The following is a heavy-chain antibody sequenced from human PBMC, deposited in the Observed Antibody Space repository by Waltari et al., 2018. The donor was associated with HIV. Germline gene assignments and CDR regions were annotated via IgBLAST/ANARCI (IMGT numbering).Heavy chain of an antibody. V-gene: IGHV3-11*05. CDR2: IAVSSAYT. D-gene: IGHD4-17*01. CDR3: ARVARGLRQGTFDI. J-gene: IGHJ3*02. CDR1: GFTFSAYY. Sequence: QVHLVESGGDLVKPGGSLRPSCVASGFTFSAYYMTWIRQDPGKGLEGVSYIAVSSAYTNYGDSVKGRFTMSRDDAKKSLFLQMNSLRPEDTAVYYCARVARGLRQGTFDIWGQGTMVTVSS.